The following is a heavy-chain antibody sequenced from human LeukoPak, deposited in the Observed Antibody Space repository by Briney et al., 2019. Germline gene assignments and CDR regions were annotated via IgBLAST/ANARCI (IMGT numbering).Heavy chain of an antibody. J-gene: IGHJ4*02. V-gene: IGHV3-30*02. CDR1: GFTFSSYG. CDR3: AKVRVVFNWNYAYYFDN. CDR2: IRYDVTNE. D-gene: IGHD1-7*01. Sequence: GGSLRLSCAASGFTFSSYGMHWVRQAPGKGLEWVAFIRYDVTNEYYADSVKGRFTISRDNSKNTLYLQMDSLRPEDTAVYYCAKVRVVFNWNYAYYFDNWGQGTLVTVSS.